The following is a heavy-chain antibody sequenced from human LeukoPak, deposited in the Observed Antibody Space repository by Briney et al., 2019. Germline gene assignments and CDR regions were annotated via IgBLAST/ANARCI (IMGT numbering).Heavy chain of an antibody. J-gene: IGHJ4*02. D-gene: IGHD5-24*01. CDR2: ISTGSSYI. Sequence: GGSLRLSCAASGFTFSSYTMNWVRQAPGKGLKWVSSISTGSSYIYYANSVKGRFTISRDNAKNSLYLQMNSLRAEDTAVYYCARDRLGVEMSTINRFDYWGQGTLVAVSS. CDR3: ARDRLGVEMSTINRFDY. V-gene: IGHV3-21*01. CDR1: GFTFSSYT.